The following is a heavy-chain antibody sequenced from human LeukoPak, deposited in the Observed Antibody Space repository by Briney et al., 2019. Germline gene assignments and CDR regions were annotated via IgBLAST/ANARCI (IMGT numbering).Heavy chain of an antibody. CDR1: GGTFSSYG. D-gene: IGHD1-26*01. Sequence: ASVKVSCKASGGTFSSYGINWVRQATGQGLEWMGWMNPNSGNTGYAQKFQGRVTMTRNTSISTAYMELSSLRSEDTAVYYCARGLSNWERLYYYYYYMDVWGKGTTVTISS. J-gene: IGHJ6*03. CDR3: ARGLSNWERLYYYYYYMDV. CDR2: MNPNSGNT. V-gene: IGHV1-8*02.